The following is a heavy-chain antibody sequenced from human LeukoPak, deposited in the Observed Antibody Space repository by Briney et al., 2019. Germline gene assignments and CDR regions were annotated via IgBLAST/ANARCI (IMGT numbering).Heavy chain of an antibody. CDR3: ARLRFLEWIEDYYFDY. Sequence: SETLSLTCTVSGGSISSYYWSWIRQPAGKGLEWIGRIYTSGSTNYNPSLKSRVTISVDTSKNQFSLKLSSVTAADTAVYYCARLRFLEWIEDYYFDYWGQGTLVTVSS. J-gene: IGHJ4*02. D-gene: IGHD3-3*01. CDR1: GGSISSYY. V-gene: IGHV4-4*07. CDR2: IYTSGST.